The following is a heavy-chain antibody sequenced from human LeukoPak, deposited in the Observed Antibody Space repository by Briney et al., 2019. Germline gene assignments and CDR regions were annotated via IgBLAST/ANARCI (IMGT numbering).Heavy chain of an antibody. CDR2: ISPGDSDS. CDR1: GYTFTKNW. Sequence: GESLKISCKASGYTFTKNWIGWVRQRPEKGLEWMGIISPGDSDSRYSPSFQGQVTISADKSISTAYLQWSSLKASDTAMYYCAKTKGGSYHHPVDYWGQGTLVTVSS. CDR3: AKTKGGSYHHPVDY. J-gene: IGHJ4*02. V-gene: IGHV5-51*01. D-gene: IGHD2-15*01.